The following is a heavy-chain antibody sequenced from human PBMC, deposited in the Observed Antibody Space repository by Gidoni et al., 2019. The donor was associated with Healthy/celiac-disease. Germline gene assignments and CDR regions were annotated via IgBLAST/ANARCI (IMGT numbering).Heavy chain of an antibody. Sequence: ELQLVQSGAEFKTPGASLTLSCKGPGSSFTSSWIGWVRQMPGKGLEGMGIIYPGDSDTRYSPSFQGQVTISADKSSSTAYLQWSSLKASDTAMYYCARQTDGSSSPSYYYGMDVWGQGTTVTVSS. J-gene: IGHJ6*02. D-gene: IGHD6-6*01. CDR3: ARQTDGSSSPSYYYGMDV. V-gene: IGHV5-51*01. CDR2: IYPGDSDT. CDR1: GSSFTSSW.